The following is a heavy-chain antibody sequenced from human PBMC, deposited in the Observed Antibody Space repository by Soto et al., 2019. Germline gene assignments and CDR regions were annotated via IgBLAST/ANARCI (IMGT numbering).Heavy chain of an antibody. CDR2: INHSGST. V-gene: IGHV4-34*01. CDR3: ARPTNYYDSSGYGFDH. CDR1: GGSFSGYY. D-gene: IGHD3-22*01. Sequence: SETLSLTCAVYGGSFSGYYWSWIRQPPGKGLEWIGEINHSGSTNYNPSLKSRVTISVDTSKNQFSLKLSSVTAADTAVYYCARPTNYYDSSGYGFDHWGQGTLVTVSS. J-gene: IGHJ5*02.